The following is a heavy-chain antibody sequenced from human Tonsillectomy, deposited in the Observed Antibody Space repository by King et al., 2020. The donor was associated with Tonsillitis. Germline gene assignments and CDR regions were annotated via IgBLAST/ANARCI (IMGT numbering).Heavy chain of an antibody. J-gene: IGHJ3*01. CDR3: ATLRFGDFPRHAFEL. V-gene: IGHV4-59*08. D-gene: IGHD3-10*01. CDR1: GGSISGYF. CDR2: ISYSGIT. Sequence: VQLQESGPGLVKPSETLSLTCVVSGGSISGYFWSWLRQPPGKGLEWIGYISYSGITNYNPSLKSRVTISVDTSKSQFSLRLNSVTAADTAVYYCATLRFGDFPRHAFELWGQGTMVTVSS.